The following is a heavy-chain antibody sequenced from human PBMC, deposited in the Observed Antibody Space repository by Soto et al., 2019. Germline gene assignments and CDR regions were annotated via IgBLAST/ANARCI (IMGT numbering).Heavy chain of an antibody. CDR3: ARGLTAYNWNYGNLLPVVDYYYYGMDV. CDR1: GDSVSSNSAA. J-gene: IGHJ6*02. D-gene: IGHD1-7*01. Sequence: PSQTLSLTCAISGDSVSSNSAAWNWIRQSPSRGLEWLGRTYYRSKWYNDYAVSVKSRITINPDTSKNQFSLQLNSVTPEDTAAYYCARGLTAYNWNYGNLLPVVDYYYYGMDVWGQGTTVTVSS. V-gene: IGHV6-1*01. CDR2: TYYRSKWYN.